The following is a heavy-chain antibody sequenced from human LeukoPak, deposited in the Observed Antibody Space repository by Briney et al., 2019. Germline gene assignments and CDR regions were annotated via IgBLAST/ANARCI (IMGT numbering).Heavy chain of an antibody. CDR2: IVLLFGTT. V-gene: IGHV1-69*13. CDR1: GGTFSSYA. CDR3: AKNGDTARWVPGY. Sequence: ASGKVSCKASGGTFSSYAISWVRQAPAQGLEWMGGIVLLFGTTNDAQKVQGRGTVTSDESTSTAYMELRSMRSEDTAVYYCAKNGDTARWVPGYWGQGTLVTVSS. J-gene: IGHJ4*02. D-gene: IGHD5-18*01.